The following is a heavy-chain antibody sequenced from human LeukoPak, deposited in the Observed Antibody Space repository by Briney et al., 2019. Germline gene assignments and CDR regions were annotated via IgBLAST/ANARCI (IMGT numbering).Heavy chain of an antibody. J-gene: IGHJ4*02. Sequence: SETLSLTCTVCGGFISTGNYYWSWIRQPAGKGLEWLGRVHASGSTNYNPSLKSRVTISVDTSKNQFSLNLISATAADTAVYYCARDWGPSAATPFYFDYWGQGALVTVSS. CDR3: ARDWGPSAATPFYFDY. CDR1: GGFISTGNYY. V-gene: IGHV4-61*02. CDR2: VHASGST. D-gene: IGHD6-13*01.